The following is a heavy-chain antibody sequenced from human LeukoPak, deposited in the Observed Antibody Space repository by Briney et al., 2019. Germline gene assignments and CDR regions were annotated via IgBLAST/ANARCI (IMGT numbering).Heavy chain of an antibody. Sequence: SETLSLTCTVSGGSIGSYYWSWIRQPPGKGLEWIGYIYYSGSTNYNPSLKSRVTISVDKSKNQFSLKLSSVTAADTAVYYCARDWNHGYSSSWYGEYYYFDYWGQGTLVTVSS. D-gene: IGHD6-13*01. J-gene: IGHJ4*02. CDR2: IYYSGST. V-gene: IGHV4-59*12. CDR1: GGSIGSYY. CDR3: ARDWNHGYSSSWYGEYYYFDY.